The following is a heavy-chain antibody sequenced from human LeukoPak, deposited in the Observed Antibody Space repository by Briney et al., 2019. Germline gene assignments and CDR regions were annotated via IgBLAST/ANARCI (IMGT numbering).Heavy chain of an antibody. CDR2: VYSTGNT. V-gene: IGHV4-4*07. CDR3: AKVDGSDGRTVGWFDP. Sequence: SETLSLTCTVSGGSISNSYWSWTRQPAGEGLEYVGRVYSTGNTDYNPSLKSRVTMSVDTSKNQFSLKLNSVTDADTAVYYCAKVDGSDGRTVGWFDPWGQGTLVTVSS. CDR1: GGSISNSY. D-gene: IGHD1-26*01. J-gene: IGHJ5*02.